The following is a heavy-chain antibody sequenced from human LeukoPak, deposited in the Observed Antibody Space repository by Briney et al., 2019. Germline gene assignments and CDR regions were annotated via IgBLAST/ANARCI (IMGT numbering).Heavy chain of an antibody. CDR3: AREYYDTLTGSGGWFDP. CDR2: IYYSGST. Sequence: PSETLSLTCTVSGGSISSSSYYWGWIRQPPGKGLEWIGSIYYSGSTYYNPSLKSRVTISVDTSKNQFSLKLSSVTAADTAVYYCAREYYDTLTGSGGWFDPWGQGTPVTVSS. CDR1: GGSISSSSYY. J-gene: IGHJ5*02. V-gene: IGHV4-39*07. D-gene: IGHD3-9*01.